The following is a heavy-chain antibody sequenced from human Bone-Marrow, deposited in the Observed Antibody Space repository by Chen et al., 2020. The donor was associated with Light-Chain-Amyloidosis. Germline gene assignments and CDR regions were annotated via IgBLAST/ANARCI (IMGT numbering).Heavy chain of an antibody. CDR2: LSGSGIVT. CDR1: GFTFDNFA. D-gene: IGHD5-12*01. V-gene: IGHV3-23*04. J-gene: IGHJ4*02. CDR3: AKDPALDIYSGRQHFDH. Sequence: DVQLVESGGGLVQPGGSLRLSCAASGFTFDNFAMSWVRHTPGKGLVWVSSLSGSGIVTYYADSARGRFSISRDNFKNIVYLQMSSLRTEDTGIYYCAKDPALDIYSGRQHFDHWGQGTLVTVAS.